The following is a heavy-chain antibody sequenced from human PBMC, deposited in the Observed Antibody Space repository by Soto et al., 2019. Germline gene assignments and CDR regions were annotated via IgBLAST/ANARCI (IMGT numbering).Heavy chain of an antibody. Sequence: EVQLVESGGGLVKPGGSLRLSCAASGFTFNNAWMSWARQAPGGGLEWVGRIKRNIDGGTTDYAAPVKGRFAISRDDSNSILYLQMNSLKSEDTAVYYCTTVDAVVLNWGQGILVTVSS. CDR3: TTVDAVVLN. CDR1: GFTFNNAW. V-gene: IGHV3-15*01. CDR2: IKRNIDGGTT. D-gene: IGHD6-19*01. J-gene: IGHJ4*02.